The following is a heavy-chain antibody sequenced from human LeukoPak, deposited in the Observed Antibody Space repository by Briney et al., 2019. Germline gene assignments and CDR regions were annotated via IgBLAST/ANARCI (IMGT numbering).Heavy chain of an antibody. CDR2: ISSSSSYI. D-gene: IGHD5-12*01. CDR1: GFTFSSYS. V-gene: IGHV3-21*01. CDR3: ARDPAIVATIYDY. Sequence: GGSLRLSCAASGFTFSSYSMNWVRQAPGKGLEWLSSISSSSSYIYYADSVKGRFTISRDNAKNSLYLQMNSLRAEDTAVYYCARDPAIVATIYDYWGQGTLVTVSS. J-gene: IGHJ4*02.